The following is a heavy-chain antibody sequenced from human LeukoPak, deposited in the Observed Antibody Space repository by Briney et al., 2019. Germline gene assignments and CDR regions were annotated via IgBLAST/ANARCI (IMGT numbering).Heavy chain of an antibody. V-gene: IGHV3-23*01. CDR2: ISGSGGST. CDR3: AKGGDIVVVVAAAYYYGMDV. CDR1: GFTFSSYA. D-gene: IGHD2-15*01. Sequence: GGSLRLSCAASGFTFSSYAMSWVRQAPGKGLEWVSAISGSGGSTYYAGSVKGRFTISRDNSKNTLYLQMNSLRAEDTAVYYCAKGGDIVVVVAAAYYYGMDVWGQGTTVTVSS. J-gene: IGHJ6*02.